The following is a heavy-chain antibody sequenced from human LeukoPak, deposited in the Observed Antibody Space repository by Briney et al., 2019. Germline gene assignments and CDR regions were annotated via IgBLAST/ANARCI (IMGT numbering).Heavy chain of an antibody. CDR1: GFTFSSYA. D-gene: IGHD3-10*01. CDR2: ISYDGSNK. CDR3: ARNSGAGYYFYMDV. V-gene: IGHV3-30*04. Sequence: GGSLRLSCAASGFTFSSYAMHWVRQAPGEGLEWVAVISYDGSNKYYADSVKGRFTISRDNSKNTLYLQMNSLRAEDTALYYCARNSGAGYYFYMDVWGKGTAVTVSS. J-gene: IGHJ6*03.